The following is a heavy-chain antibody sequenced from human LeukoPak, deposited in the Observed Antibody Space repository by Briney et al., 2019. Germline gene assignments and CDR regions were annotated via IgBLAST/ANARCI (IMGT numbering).Heavy chain of an antibody. CDR1: GFTFSSYA. Sequence: GRSLRLSCAASGFTFSSYAMHWVRQAPGKGLEWVTVISYDGGNKYYADSVKGRFTISRDNSKNTLYLQMNSLRAEDTAVYYCARGRGSGSYYSYFDYWGQGTLVTVSS. V-gene: IGHV3-30*04. J-gene: IGHJ4*02. CDR2: ISYDGGNK. CDR3: ARGRGSGSYYSYFDY. D-gene: IGHD3-10*01.